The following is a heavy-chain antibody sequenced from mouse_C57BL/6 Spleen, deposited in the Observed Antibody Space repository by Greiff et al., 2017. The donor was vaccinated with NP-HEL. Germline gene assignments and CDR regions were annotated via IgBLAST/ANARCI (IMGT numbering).Heavy chain of an antibody. CDR3: ARKEDYYPFAY. Sequence: VQLQQSGAELVKPGASVKMSCKASGYTFTSYWITWVKPRPGQGLEWIGDIYPGSGSTNYNEKFKSKATLTVDTSSSTAYMQLSSLTSEDSAVYYCARKEDYYPFAYWGQGTLVTVSA. CDR2: IYPGSGST. V-gene: IGHV1-55*01. CDR1: GYTFTSYW. J-gene: IGHJ3*01. D-gene: IGHD2-1*01.